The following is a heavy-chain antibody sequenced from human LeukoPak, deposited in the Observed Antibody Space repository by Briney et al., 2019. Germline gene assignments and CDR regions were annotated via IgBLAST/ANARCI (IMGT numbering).Heavy chain of an antibody. D-gene: IGHD2-8*01. Sequence: PSETLSLTCAVSGYSISSGYYWGWIRQPPGKGLEWIGSIYHSGSTSYNPSLKSRVTISVDTSKNQFSLKLSSVTAADTAVYYCARAGWLMVYATIDYWGQGTLVTVSS. CDR2: IYHSGST. CDR1: GYSISSGYY. V-gene: IGHV4-38-2*01. CDR3: ARAGWLMVYATIDY. J-gene: IGHJ4*02.